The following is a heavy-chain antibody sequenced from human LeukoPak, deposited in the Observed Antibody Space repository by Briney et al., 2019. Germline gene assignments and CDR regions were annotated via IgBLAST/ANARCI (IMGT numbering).Heavy chain of an antibody. CDR3: AREANSPTARYWYFDL. J-gene: IGHJ2*01. CDR2: VYHSGST. Sequence: PSKTLSLTCTVSGGSVSSYYWSWIRQPPGKGLEWIGYVYHSGSTNYNPALKSRVTISLDTSENQFSLKLSSVTAADTAVYYCAREANSPTARYWYFDLWGRGTLVTVSS. D-gene: IGHD4-23*01. CDR1: GGSVSSYY. V-gene: IGHV4-59*02.